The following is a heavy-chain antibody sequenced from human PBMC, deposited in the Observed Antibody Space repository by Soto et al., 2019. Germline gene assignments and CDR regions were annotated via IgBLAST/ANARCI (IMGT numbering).Heavy chain of an antibody. V-gene: IGHV4-30-4*01. J-gene: IGHJ5*02. D-gene: IGHD1-26*01. CDR3: ARLRWETENNWFDP. Sequence: QVQLQESGPGLVRPSQTLSLTCTVSGDSISSVDHYWSWIRQPPGKGLEWMGYIYHSGSTHYHPSLNSRLTISIDTSTNRFSLNLTSVTAADTAVYFCARLRWETENNWFDPWGQGALVTVSS. CDR2: IYHSGST. CDR1: GDSISSVDHY.